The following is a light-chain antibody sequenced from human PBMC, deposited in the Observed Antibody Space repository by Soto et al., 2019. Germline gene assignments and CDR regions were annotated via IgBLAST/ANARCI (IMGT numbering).Light chain of an antibody. CDR3: QQTFITPPLT. CDR2: GAP. J-gene: IGKJ4*01. CDR1: QSISTY. V-gene: IGKV1-39*01. Sequence: DIQMTQSPSSLSASIGDRITITCRASQSISTYLNWYQQKPGKAPSPLIYGAPTLQSGFPSRFSGSGSATDFTLTISSLQPEDFATYYCQQTFITPPLTFGGGTKVEIK.